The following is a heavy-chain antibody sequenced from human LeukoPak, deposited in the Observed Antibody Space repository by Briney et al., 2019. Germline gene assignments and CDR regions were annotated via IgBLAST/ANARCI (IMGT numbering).Heavy chain of an antibody. Sequence: GESLKISCKGSGYSFTSYWNSWVRQMPGKGLEWMGRIDPSDSYTNYSPSFQGHVTISADKSISTAYLQWSSLKASDTAMYYCARLCSGGSCYSDFDYWGQGTLVTVSS. J-gene: IGHJ4*02. V-gene: IGHV5-10-1*01. CDR1: GYSFTSYW. CDR2: IDPSDSYT. CDR3: ARLCSGGSCYSDFDY. D-gene: IGHD2-15*01.